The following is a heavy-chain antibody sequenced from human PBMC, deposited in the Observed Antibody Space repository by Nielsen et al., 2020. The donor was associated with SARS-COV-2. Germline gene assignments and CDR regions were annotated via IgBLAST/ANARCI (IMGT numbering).Heavy chain of an antibody. CDR2: INPNSGGT. Sequence: ASVKVSCKASGYTFTGYYMHWVRQAPGQGLEWMGWINPNSGGTNYAQKFQGRVTMTRDTSISTAYMELSRLRSDDTAVYYCARGGRDSSSWYCCGAFDPWGQGTLVTVSS. CDR3: ARGGRDSSSWYCCGAFDP. D-gene: IGHD6-13*01. CDR1: GYTFTGYY. J-gene: IGHJ5*02. V-gene: IGHV1-2*02.